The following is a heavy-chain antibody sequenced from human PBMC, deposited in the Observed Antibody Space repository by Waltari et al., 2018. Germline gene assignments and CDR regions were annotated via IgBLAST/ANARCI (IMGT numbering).Heavy chain of an antibody. CDR1: GFTFSSIW. V-gene: IGHV3-7*04. J-gene: IGHJ4*02. D-gene: IGHD3-3*01. CDR2: IKQDGSEK. Sequence: EVQLVESGGGLVQPGGSLRLSCAASGFTFSSIWMSWVRQAPGKGLEWVANIKQDGSEKYYVDSVKGRFTISRDNAKNSLYLQMNSLRAEDTAVYYCATDFWSGYEWDWGQGTLVTVSS. CDR3: ATDFWSGYEWD.